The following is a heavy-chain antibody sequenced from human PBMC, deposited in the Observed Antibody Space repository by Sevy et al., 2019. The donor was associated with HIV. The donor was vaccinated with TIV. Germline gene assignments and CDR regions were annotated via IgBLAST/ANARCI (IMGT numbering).Heavy chain of an antibody. J-gene: IGHJ4*02. D-gene: IGHD6-13*01. V-gene: IGHV3-23*01. Sequence: GGSLRISCAASGFTFSSYAMGWVRQAPGKGLEWVSGISGSGDSTYYVDFVRGRFTISRDNSKNTLFLQMNSLRAEDTGVYFCAKVVQQLVRGFFDYWGQGSLVTVSS. CDR1: GFTFSSYA. CDR2: ISGSGDST. CDR3: AKVVQQLVRGFFDY.